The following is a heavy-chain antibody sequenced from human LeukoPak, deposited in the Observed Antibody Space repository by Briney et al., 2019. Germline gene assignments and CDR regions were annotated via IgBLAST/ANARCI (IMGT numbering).Heavy chain of an antibody. J-gene: IGHJ4*02. Sequence: LETLSLTCGVSGASFSGYYWTWIRQPPGKGLEWIGEINHSGGTNYNMSLKSRVTISVDPSKKQFSLKLRSVTAEDTAVYYCATDRYYGSGSYYKFDYWGQGILVTVSS. CDR1: GASFSGYY. CDR3: ATDRYYGSGSYYKFDY. V-gene: IGHV4-34*01. CDR2: INHSGGT. D-gene: IGHD3-10*01.